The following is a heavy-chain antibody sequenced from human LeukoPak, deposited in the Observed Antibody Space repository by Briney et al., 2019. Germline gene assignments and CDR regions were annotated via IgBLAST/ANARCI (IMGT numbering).Heavy chain of an antibody. D-gene: IGHD5-18*01. V-gene: IGHV4-30-2*01. CDR1: GGSISSGGYS. J-gene: IGHJ4*02. CDR3: ARRGYSYAKGDY. CDR2: IYHSGST. Sequence: SETLSLTCAVSGGSISSGGYSWSWIRQPPGKGLEWIGYIYHSGSTYYNPSLKSRVTISVDRSKNQFSLKLSSVTAADTAVYYCARRGYSYAKGDYWGQGTLVTVSS.